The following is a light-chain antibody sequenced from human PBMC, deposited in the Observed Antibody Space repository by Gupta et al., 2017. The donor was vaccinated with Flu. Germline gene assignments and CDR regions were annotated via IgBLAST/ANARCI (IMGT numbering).Light chain of an antibody. Sequence: TGTSSDVVGESYVYCYHQRPAKATNLMIYVVNSRRGGGATRGYGSKSGATAAITIASLPAEEEADYYCSAYTKSSTGNWVFGGGTKLTVL. CDR3: SAYTKSSTGNWV. CDR1: SSDVVGESY. V-gene: IGLV2-14*01. CDR2: VVN. J-gene: IGLJ3*02.